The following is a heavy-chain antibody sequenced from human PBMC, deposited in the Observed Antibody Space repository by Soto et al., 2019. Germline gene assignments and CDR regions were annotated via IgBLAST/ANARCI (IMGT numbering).Heavy chain of an antibody. CDR3: AKHAAAAAPDY. D-gene: IGHD6-13*01. V-gene: IGHV3-23*01. CDR1: GLTFSSYA. Sequence: EGSLRLSCTASGLTFSSYAMSWVRQAPGKGLEWVSLISASGGGTYYADSVKGRFTISRDNSKNTLYLQMNSLRAEDTAVYYCAKHAAAAAPDYWGQGTQVTVSS. J-gene: IGHJ4*02. CDR2: ISASGGGT.